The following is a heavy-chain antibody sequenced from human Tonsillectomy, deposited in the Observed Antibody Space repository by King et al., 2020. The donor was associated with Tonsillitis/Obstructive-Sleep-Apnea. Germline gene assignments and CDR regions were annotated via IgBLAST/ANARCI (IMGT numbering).Heavy chain of an antibody. J-gene: IGHJ4*02. Sequence: VQLPQWGAGLLKPSETLSLTCAVYGGSFSGYFWSWIRQPPGKGLEWIGEINYSGSTNYNPSLKSRVTISLDTSKNQFSLKLSSVTAADTAVYYCARDYFYHSSGYYDYWGQGTLVTVSS. D-gene: IGHD3-22*01. V-gene: IGHV4-34*01. CDR2: INYSGST. CDR3: ARDYFYHSSGYYDY. CDR1: GGSFSGYF.